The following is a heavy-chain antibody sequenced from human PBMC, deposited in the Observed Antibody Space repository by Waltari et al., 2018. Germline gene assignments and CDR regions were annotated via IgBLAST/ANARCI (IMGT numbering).Heavy chain of an antibody. CDR3: ARDGSSGPFDY. Sequence: EVQLVESGGGLVQPGGSLRLSCAASGFTFSSYWMSWVRQAPGKGLEWGANIKQDGSEKYYVDSVKGRFTISRDNAKNSLYLQMNSLRAEDTVVYYCARDGSSGPFDYWGQGTLVTVSS. D-gene: IGHD1-26*01. CDR1: GFTFSSYW. J-gene: IGHJ4*02. CDR2: IKQDGSEK. V-gene: IGHV3-7*01.